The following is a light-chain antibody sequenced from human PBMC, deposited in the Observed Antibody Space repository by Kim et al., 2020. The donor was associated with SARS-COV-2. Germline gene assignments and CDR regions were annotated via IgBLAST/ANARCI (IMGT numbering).Light chain of an antibody. J-gene: IGLJ3*02. CDR2: GNS. CDR1: SSNIGAGYY. V-gene: IGLV1-40*01. CDR3: QSYDSSLGLV. Sequence: QSVLTQPPSVPGAPGQRVTISCTGSSSNIGAGYYVHWYQQLPGTAPKLLIYGNSNRPSGVPDRFSGSKSGTAASLAITGLQAEDEADYYCQSYDSSLGLVFGGGTKLTVL.